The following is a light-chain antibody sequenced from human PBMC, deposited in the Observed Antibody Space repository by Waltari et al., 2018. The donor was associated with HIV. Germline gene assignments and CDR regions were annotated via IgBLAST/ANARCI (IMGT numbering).Light chain of an antibody. J-gene: IGLJ3*02. V-gene: IGLV2-23*02. CDR2: DVR. CDR3: CSYAGSSTWV. Sequence: QSALTQPASVSGSPGQSITIACTGPSRDVGGYNYVSWYPQHPGKSLKLMFYDVRKRPSGVSNRFSGSKSGNTASLTISGLQAEDEADYYCCSYAGSSTWVFGGGTKLTVL. CDR1: SRDVGGYNY.